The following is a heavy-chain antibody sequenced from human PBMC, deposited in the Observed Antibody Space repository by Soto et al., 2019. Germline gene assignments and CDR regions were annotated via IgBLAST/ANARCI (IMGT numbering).Heavy chain of an antibody. CDR1: GGSFSGYY. CDR3: ERDKIPGLLDY. CDR2: INHSGST. Sequence: SETMSVTCAVYGGSFSGYYWTWIRQPPGTGLEWIGEINHSGSTNYNPSLKSRVTISVDTSKNQFSLKLTSVTAADTAVYYCERDKIPGLLDYWGQGTLVTVSS. D-gene: IGHD2-21*01. J-gene: IGHJ4*02. V-gene: IGHV4-34*01.